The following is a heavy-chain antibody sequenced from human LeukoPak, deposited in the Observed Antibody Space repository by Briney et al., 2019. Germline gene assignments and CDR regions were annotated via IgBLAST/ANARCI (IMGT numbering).Heavy chain of an antibody. J-gene: IGHJ3*02. V-gene: IGHV4-59*01. CDR3: ARASQTRELTIFGVVTHNDAFDI. CDR1: GGSISSYY. D-gene: IGHD3-3*01. CDR2: IYYSGST. Sequence: PSETLSLTCTASGGSISSYYWSWIRQPPGKGLEWIGYIYYSGSTNYNPSLKSRVTISVDTSKNQFSLKLSSVTAADTAVYYCARASQTRELTIFGVVTHNDAFDIWGQGTMVTVSS.